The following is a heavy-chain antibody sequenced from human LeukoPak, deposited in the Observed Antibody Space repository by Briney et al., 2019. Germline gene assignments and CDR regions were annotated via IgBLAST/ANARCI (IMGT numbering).Heavy chain of an antibody. CDR1: GXSISPYY. J-gene: IGHJ4*02. CDR3: ARGIAALLDY. V-gene: IGHV4-34*01. D-gene: IGHD6-6*01. Sequence: SETLSLTCIVSGXSISPYYGSWIRQPPGKGLEWIGEINHSGSTNYNPSLKSRVTISVDTSKNQFSLKLSSVTAADTAVYYCARGIAALLDYWGQGTLVTVSS. CDR2: INHSGST.